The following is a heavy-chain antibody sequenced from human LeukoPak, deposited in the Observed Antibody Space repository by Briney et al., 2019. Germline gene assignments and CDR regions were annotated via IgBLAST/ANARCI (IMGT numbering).Heavy chain of an antibody. CDR3: ARDSSSFEDAFDI. D-gene: IGHD6-13*01. Sequence: GGSLRLSCAASGFTFSSYWMSWVRQAPGKGLEWVANIKQDGSEKYYVDSVKGRFTTSRDNAKNSLYLQMNSLRAEDTAVYYCARDSSSFEDAFDIWGQGTMVTVSS. CDR1: GFTFSSYW. V-gene: IGHV3-7*01. CDR2: IKQDGSEK. J-gene: IGHJ3*02.